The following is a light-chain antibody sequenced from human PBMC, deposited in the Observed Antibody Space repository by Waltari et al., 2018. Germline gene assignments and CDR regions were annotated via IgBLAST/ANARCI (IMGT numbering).Light chain of an antibody. Sequence: QSALTQPASVSGTPGQSIPSPCTGTYSHVGNYDLVPGYQQHPGKAPKLLVCEVIKRPSGVSSRFSGSKSGNTASLTISGLQAEDEADYYCCSYAGLGTYVFGSGTKVTVL. CDR3: CSYAGLGTYV. V-gene: IGLV2-23*02. CDR2: EVI. CDR1: YSHVGNYDL. J-gene: IGLJ1*01.